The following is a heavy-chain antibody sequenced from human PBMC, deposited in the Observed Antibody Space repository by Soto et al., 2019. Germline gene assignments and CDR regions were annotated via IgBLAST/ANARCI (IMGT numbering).Heavy chain of an antibody. J-gene: IGHJ6*02. V-gene: IGHV4-34*01. D-gene: IGHD4-17*01. CDR3: ARGHLRWFYYYYGMDV. CDR1: GGSFSGYY. CDR2: INHSGST. Sequence: PSETLSLTCAVYGGSFSGYYWSWIRQPPGKGLEWIGEINHSGSTNYNPSLKSRVTISVDTSKNQFSLKLSSVTAADTAVYYCARGHLRWFYYYYGMDVWGQGTTVTVSS.